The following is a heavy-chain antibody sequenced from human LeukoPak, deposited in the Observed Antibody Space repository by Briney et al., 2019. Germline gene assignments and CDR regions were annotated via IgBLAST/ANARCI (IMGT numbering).Heavy chain of an antibody. CDR2: ISGSGGST. CDR3: AKGLNPHGYSGYDYSGYTMDV. CDR1: GFTFSSYG. J-gene: IGHJ6*04. Sequence: PGGSLRLSCAASGFTFSSYGMSWVRQAPGKGLEWVSAISGSGGSTYYADSVKGRLTISRDNSKNTLYLQMNSLRAEDTAVYYCAKGLNPHGYSGYDYSGYTMDVWGKGTTVTISS. D-gene: IGHD5-12*01. V-gene: IGHV3-23*01.